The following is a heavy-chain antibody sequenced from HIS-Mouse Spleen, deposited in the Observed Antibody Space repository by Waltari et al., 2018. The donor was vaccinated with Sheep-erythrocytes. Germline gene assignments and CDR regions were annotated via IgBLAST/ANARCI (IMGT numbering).Heavy chain of an antibody. J-gene: IGHJ4*02. CDR3: ARVASGATFDY. Sequence: EVQLVESGGGLVKPGGSLRLSCAASGFTFSSYSMNWVRQAPGKGVGWGSSISSSSSYIYYADSVQGRFTISRDNAKNSLYLQMNSLRAEDTAVYYCARVASGATFDYWGQGTLVTVSS. V-gene: IGHV3-21*01. D-gene: IGHD1-26*01. CDR1: GFTFSSYS. CDR2: ISSSSSYI.